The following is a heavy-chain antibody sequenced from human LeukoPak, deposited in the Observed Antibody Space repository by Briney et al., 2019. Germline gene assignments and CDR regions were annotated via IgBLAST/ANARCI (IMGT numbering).Heavy chain of an antibody. CDR1: GYTFTGYY. Sequence: ASVEVSCKASGYTFTGYYMHWVRQAPGQGLEWMGWINPNSGGTNYAQKFQGRVTMTRDTSISTAYMELSRLRSDDTAVYYCAREKNPAAYDAFDIWGQGTMVIVSS. J-gene: IGHJ3*02. CDR2: INPNSGGT. CDR3: AREKNPAAYDAFDI. D-gene: IGHD1-14*01. V-gene: IGHV1-2*02.